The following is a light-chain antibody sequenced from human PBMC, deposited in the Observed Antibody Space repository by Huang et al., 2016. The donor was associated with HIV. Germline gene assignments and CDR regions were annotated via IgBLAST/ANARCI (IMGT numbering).Light chain of an antibody. Sequence: DIQMTQSPASLSASVGARVTITCRATQSISNYVNWYQQKAGKAPTLRSYGASTLQSVVPSRFCGSGSGTDFTLTISSLQPEDFTTYYCQQSYNTPPTFGQGTKVEI. V-gene: IGKV1-39*01. CDR3: QQSYNTPPT. CDR2: GAS. CDR1: QSISNY. J-gene: IGKJ1*01.